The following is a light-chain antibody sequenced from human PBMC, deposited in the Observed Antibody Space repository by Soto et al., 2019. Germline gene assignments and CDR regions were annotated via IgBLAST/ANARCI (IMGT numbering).Light chain of an antibody. J-gene: IGLJ1*01. CDR1: SSDVGGYNY. V-gene: IGLV2-14*03. CDR3: SSYTSSSTPWV. Sequence: QSALTQPTSVSGSPGQSIMISCTGTSSDVGGYNYVSWYQHHPGKAPKLMICDVSDRPSGVSNRFSGSKSGNTASLTISGLQAEDEADYYCSSYTSSSTPWVFGTGTKVTVL. CDR2: DVS.